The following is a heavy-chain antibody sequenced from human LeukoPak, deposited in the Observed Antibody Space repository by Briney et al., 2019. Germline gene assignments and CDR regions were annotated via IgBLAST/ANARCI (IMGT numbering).Heavy chain of an antibody. D-gene: IGHD6-19*01. J-gene: IGHJ4*02. CDR3: ARDRRPTIAVPYYFGY. V-gene: IGHV3-30*04. CDR2: ISYDGGNI. CDR1: GFTFTSYA. Sequence: PGGSLRLSCAASGFTFTSYAFHWVRQAPGKGLEGVAVISYDGGNIYYADSVRGRFIISRDNSKNTMYLQINSLKPEDAAVYYCARDRRPTIAVPYYFGYWGQGPWSPSPQ.